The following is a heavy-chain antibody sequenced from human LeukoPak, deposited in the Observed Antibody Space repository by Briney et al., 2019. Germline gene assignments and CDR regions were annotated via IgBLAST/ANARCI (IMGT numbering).Heavy chain of an antibody. D-gene: IGHD3-3*01. J-gene: IGHJ6*03. CDR3: ARGRRYYDFWSGYSYYYYMDV. CDR1: GYTFTSYY. V-gene: IGHV1-46*01. CDR2: INPSGGST. Sequence: ASVKVSCKASGYTFTSYYMHWVRQAPGQGLEWMGIINPSGGSTSYAQKFQGRVTMTRNTSISTAYMELSSLRSEDTAVYYCARGRRYYDFWSGYSYYYYMDVWGKGTTVTVSS.